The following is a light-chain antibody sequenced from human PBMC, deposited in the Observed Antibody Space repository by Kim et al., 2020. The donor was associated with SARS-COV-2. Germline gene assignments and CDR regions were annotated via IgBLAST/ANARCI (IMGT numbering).Light chain of an antibody. V-gene: IGLV3-19*01. Sequence: SSELTQDPAVSVALGQTVRITCQGDSLRSYYASWYQQKPGQAPVLVIYGKNNRPSGIPDRFSGSSSGNTASLTITGAQAEDEADYYCNSRDSSGNHVFGG. CDR2: GKN. CDR1: SLRSYY. CDR3: NSRDSSGNHV. J-gene: IGLJ2*01.